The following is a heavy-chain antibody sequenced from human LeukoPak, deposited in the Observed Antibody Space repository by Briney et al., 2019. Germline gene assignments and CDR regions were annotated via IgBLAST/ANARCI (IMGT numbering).Heavy chain of an antibody. CDR2: INHSGST. CDR3: ARGPMYSSSWYFDY. Sequence: PSETLSLTCAVCGGSFSGYYWSWIRQPPGKGLEWIGEINHSGSTNYNPSLKSRVTMSVDTSKNQFSLRLSSVTAADTAVYYCARGPMYSSSWYFDYWGQGTLVTVSS. CDR1: GGSFSGYY. J-gene: IGHJ4*02. V-gene: IGHV4-34*01. D-gene: IGHD6-13*01.